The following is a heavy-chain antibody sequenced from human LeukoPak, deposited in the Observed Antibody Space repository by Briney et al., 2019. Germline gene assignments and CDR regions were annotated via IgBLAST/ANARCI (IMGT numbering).Heavy chain of an antibody. Sequence: GGSLRLSCTASGFTFSNYWMHWVRQAPGKGLVWVSRINSDGSDTNYADSVKGRFTISRDNAKNTLYLQMNSLRAEDTAVYYCARYDSSGYYYYFDYWGQGTLVTVSS. CDR1: GFTFSNYW. CDR3: ARYDSSGYYYYFDY. D-gene: IGHD3-22*01. V-gene: IGHV3-74*01. CDR2: INSDGSDT. J-gene: IGHJ4*02.